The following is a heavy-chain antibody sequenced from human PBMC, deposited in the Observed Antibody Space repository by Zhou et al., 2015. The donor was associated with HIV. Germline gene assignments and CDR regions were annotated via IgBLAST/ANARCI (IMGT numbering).Heavy chain of an antibody. CDR3: ASRPTYCGGDCYSEYYFDY. D-gene: IGHD2-21*02. CDR1: GGTFSSYA. CDR2: IIPIFGTA. V-gene: IGHV1-69*01. J-gene: IGHJ4*02. Sequence: QVQLVQSGAEVKKPGSSVKVSCKASGGTFSSYAISWVRQAPGQGLEWMGGIIPIFGTANYAQKFQGRVTITADESTSTAYMELSSLRSEDTAVYYCASRPTYCGGDCYSEYYFDYWGQGTLVTVSS.